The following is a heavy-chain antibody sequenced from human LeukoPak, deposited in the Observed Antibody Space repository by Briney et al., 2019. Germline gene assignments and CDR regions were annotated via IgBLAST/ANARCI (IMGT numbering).Heavy chain of an antibody. CDR3: VRDGGTDWYDP. CDR1: GFTISDDW. Sequence: GGSLRLSCAVSGFTISDDWMTWGCHGPRKGLGWVANIKKEVSEKTYVDSVKGRFTISRDNAKNSIFRQMNSLRVEDMAMYYCVRDGGTDWYDPWGQGTLVSVSS. V-gene: IGHV3-7*01. J-gene: IGHJ5*02. CDR2: IKKEVSEK. D-gene: IGHD3-16*01.